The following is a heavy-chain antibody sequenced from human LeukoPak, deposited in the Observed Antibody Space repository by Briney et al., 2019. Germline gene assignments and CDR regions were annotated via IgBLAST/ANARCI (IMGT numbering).Heavy chain of an antibody. CDR3: ARMPGGGYDSYYYYYMDV. J-gene: IGHJ6*03. CDR2: ISSSGSTI. V-gene: IGHV3-48*03. D-gene: IGHD5-12*01. Sequence: GGSLRLSCAASGFTFSSYEMNWVRQAPGKGLEWVSYISSSGSTIYYADSVKGRFTISRDNAKNSLYLQMNSLRAEDTAVYYCARMPGGGYDSYYYYYMDVWGKGTTVTISS. CDR1: GFTFSSYE.